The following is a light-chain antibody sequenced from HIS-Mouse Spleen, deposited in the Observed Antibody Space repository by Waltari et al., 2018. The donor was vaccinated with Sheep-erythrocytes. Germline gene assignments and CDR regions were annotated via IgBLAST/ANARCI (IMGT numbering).Light chain of an antibody. J-gene: IGLJ1*01. Sequence: QSALTQPRSVSGSPGQSVTIPCTGPSSAGGGDNYVSWYQQHPGQAPKLMIYDVSKRPSGVPDRFSGSKSGNTASLTISGLQAEDEADYYCCSYAGSYNHVFATGTKVTVL. CDR2: DVS. V-gene: IGLV2-11*01. CDR1: SSAGGGDNY. CDR3: CSYAGSYNHV.